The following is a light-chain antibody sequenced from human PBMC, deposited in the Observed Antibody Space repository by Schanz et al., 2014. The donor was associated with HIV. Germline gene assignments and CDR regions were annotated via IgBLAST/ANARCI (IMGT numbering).Light chain of an antibody. Sequence: QSVLTQPPSASGSPGQSVTISCTGTDRDIDTNNFVSWYQQHPGKAPKLIIHDVSTRPSAVPDRFSGSKSGNTASLTVSGLQAEDEADYYCSSYTSSSTLVFGGGTKLTVL. CDR3: SSYTSSSTLV. V-gene: IGLV2-8*01. CDR2: DVS. CDR1: DRDIDTNNF. J-gene: IGLJ2*01.